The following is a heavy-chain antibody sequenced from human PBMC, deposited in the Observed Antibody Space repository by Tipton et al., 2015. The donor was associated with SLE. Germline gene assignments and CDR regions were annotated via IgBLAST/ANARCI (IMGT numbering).Heavy chain of an antibody. Sequence: TLSLTCTVSGGSIRNYYWKWIRQPAGKGLEWIGRIYSSGNTNYNPYLKSRVTMSLDTSKNQFSLKLTSVTAADTAVYYCARIRVAGGYYFDYWGQGTLVTVSS. CDR3: ARIRVAGGYYFDY. D-gene: IGHD6-19*01. V-gene: IGHV4-4*07. CDR2: IYSSGNT. J-gene: IGHJ4*02. CDR1: GGSIRNYY.